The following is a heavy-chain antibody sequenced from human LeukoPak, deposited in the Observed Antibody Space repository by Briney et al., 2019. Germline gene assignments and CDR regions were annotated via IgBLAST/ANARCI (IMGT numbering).Heavy chain of an antibody. D-gene: IGHD6-13*01. CDR1: GFSFSTYA. CDR3: AKTRPLDSSSWSHGDY. Sequence: GGSLRPSCAASGFSFSTYAMSWVRQAPGKGLEWVSAISGSGDSTYYGDSVKGRFTISRDNSKNTLYLQMNSLRAEDTAVYYCAKTRPLDSSSWSHGDYWGQGTLVTVSS. CDR2: ISGSGDST. V-gene: IGHV3-23*01. J-gene: IGHJ4*02.